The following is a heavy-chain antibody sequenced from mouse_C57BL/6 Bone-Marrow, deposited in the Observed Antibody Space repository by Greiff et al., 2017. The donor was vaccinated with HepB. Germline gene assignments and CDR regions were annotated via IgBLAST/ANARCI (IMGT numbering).Heavy chain of an antibody. CDR1: GFSLTSYG. J-gene: IGHJ3*01. D-gene: IGHD1-1*01. Sequence: VQVVESGPGLVQPSQSLSITCTVSGFSLTSYGVHWVRQSPGKGLEWLGVIWSGGSTDYNAAFISRLSISKDNSKSQVFFKMNSLQADDTAIYYCARNRRYYYGSSWFAYWGQGTLVTVSA. V-gene: IGHV2-2*01. CDR2: IWSGGST. CDR3: ARNRRYYYGSSWFAY.